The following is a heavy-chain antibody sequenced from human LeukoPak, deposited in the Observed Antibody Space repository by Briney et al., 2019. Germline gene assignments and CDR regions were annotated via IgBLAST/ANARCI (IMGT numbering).Heavy chain of an antibody. V-gene: IGHV1-18*01. Sequence: ASVKVSCKASGYTFTSYGISWVRQAPGQGLEWMGWISAYNGNTNYAQKLQGRVTMTTDTSTSTAYMELRSLRSDDTAVYYCARVPGSGSYCNDYYFDYWGQGTLVTVSS. J-gene: IGHJ4*02. D-gene: IGHD3-10*01. CDR2: ISAYNGNT. CDR3: ARVPGSGSYCNDYYFDY. CDR1: GYTFTSYG.